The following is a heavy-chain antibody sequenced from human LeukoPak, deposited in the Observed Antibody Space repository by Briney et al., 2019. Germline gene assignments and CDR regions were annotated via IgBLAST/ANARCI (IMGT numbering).Heavy chain of an antibody. D-gene: IGHD6-19*01. J-gene: IGHJ4*02. Sequence: SETLSLTCAVYGGSFSGYYWSWIRQPPGKGLEWIGEINHSGSTNYNPSLKSRVTISVDTSKNQFSLKLSSVTAADMAVYYCARAGSSGSGYVDYWGQGTLVTVSS. CDR3: ARAGSSGSGYVDY. CDR1: GGSFSGYY. V-gene: IGHV4-34*01. CDR2: INHSGST.